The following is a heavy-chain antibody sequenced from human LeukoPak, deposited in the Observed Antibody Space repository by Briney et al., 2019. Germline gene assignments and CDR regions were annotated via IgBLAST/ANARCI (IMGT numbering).Heavy chain of an antibody. V-gene: IGHV1-69*04. CDR3: ARVDTAMVIDY. CDR2: IIPILGIA. Sequence: SVKVSCTASGGTFTSYAISWVRQAPGQGLEWMGRIIPILGIANYAQKFQGRVTITADKSTSTAYMELSSLRSEDTAVYYCARVDTAMVIDYWGQGTLVTVSS. D-gene: IGHD5-18*01. J-gene: IGHJ4*02. CDR1: GGTFTSYA.